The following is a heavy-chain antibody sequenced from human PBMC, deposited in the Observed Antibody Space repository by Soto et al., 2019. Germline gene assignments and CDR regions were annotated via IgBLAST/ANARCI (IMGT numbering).Heavy chain of an antibody. CDR3: ARQTRTYGPEAFDV. Sequence: SETLSLTCTVSGGSISSYYWSWIRQPPGKGLEWIGYIYYSGSTNYNPSLQSRLTISVEASRDQFSLKLTSVTAADTAVYYCARQTRTYGPEAFDVWGQGTMITVS. D-gene: IGHD4-17*01. V-gene: IGHV4-59*08. J-gene: IGHJ3*01. CDR1: GGSISSYY. CDR2: IYYSGST.